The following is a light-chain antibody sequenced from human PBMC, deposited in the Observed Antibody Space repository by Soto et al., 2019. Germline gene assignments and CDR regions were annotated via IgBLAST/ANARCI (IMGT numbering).Light chain of an antibody. CDR1: SSDVGSYNL. CDR2: EGS. V-gene: IGLV2-23*01. Sequence: QSALTQPASVSGSPGQSITISCTGTSSDVGSYNLVSWYQQHPGKAPKLMIYEGSKRPSGVSNRFSGSKSGNTASLTISGLQAEHEADYYCFSYAGSSTVVFGGGTKLTVL. CDR3: FSYAGSSTVV. J-gene: IGLJ2*01.